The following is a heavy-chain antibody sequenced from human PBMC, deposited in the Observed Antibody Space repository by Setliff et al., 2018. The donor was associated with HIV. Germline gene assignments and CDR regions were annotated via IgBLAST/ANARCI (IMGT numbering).Heavy chain of an antibody. D-gene: IGHD3-10*01. V-gene: IGHV1-18*01. J-gene: IGHJ4*02. CDR3: ATDRTQTGINLVRGVITDPAKYPLDY. CDR2: INVYNGDT. CDR1: GYPFSNFG. Sequence: ASVKVSCKASGYPFSNFGVSWVRQAPGQGLEWMAWINVYNGDTNFALKFQGRVTLTKDTSTGTAYMELSSLRSDDTAVYYCATDRTQTGINLVRGVITDPAKYPLDYWGQGTLVTVSS.